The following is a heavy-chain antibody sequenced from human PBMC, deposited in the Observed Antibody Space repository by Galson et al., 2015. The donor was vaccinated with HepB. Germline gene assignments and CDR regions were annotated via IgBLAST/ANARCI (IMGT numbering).Heavy chain of an antibody. D-gene: IGHD2-21*01. CDR2: IYSGGYT. CDR3: ARENDWSYDY. J-gene: IGHJ4*02. V-gene: IGHV3-66*01. CDR1: GFTVSKNY. Sequence: SLRLSCAASGFTVSKNYMSWLRQAQGKGLEWVSDIYSGGYTYYADSVKGRFTISRDNSENTLYLQMNSLRVEDTAVYYCARENDWSYDYWGQGTLVTVSS.